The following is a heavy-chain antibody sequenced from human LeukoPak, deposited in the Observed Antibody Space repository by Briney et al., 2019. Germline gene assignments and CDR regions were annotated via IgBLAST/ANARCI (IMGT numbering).Heavy chain of an antibody. D-gene: IGHD1-1*01. CDR3: GEVQSGNKFDY. CDR1: GFTVSSKY. CDR2: ISASGANT. Sequence: GGSLRLSCAASGFTVSSKYMSWVRQAPRKGLEWVSAISASGANTYYADSVKGRFTISRDNSKNMLYLHMNSLRAEDTAVYYCGEVQSGNKFDYWGRGTQVTVSS. V-gene: IGHV3-23*01. J-gene: IGHJ4*02.